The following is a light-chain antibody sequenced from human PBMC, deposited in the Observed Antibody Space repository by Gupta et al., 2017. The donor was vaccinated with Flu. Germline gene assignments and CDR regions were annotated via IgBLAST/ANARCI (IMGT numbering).Light chain of an antibody. Sequence: SSDVGGYNYVSWYQQHPGKAPKLMIYEVSKRPSGVPDRFSGSKSGNTASLTVSGLQAEDEADYYCSSYAGSDKEVFGTGTKVTVL. CDR3: SSYAGSDKEV. J-gene: IGLJ1*01. CDR1: SSDVGGYNY. CDR2: EVS. V-gene: IGLV2-8*01.